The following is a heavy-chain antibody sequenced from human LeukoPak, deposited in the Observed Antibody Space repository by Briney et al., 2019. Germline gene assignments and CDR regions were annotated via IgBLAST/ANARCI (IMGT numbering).Heavy chain of an antibody. CDR3: ARLHQGNSDY. V-gene: IGHV4-38-2*01. J-gene: IGHJ4*02. D-gene: IGHD2-2*01. CDR1: GYSISSGYY. Sequence: PSETLSLTCAVSGYSISSGYYWGWIRQPPGKGLEWIGSIYHSGSTYYNPSLTSRVTISVDTSKNKFSLKLSSVTAADTAVYYCARLHQGNSDYWGQGTLVTVSS. CDR2: IYHSGST.